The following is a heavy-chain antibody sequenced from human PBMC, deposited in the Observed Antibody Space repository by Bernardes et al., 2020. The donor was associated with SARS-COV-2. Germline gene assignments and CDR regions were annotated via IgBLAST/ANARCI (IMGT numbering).Heavy chain of an antibody. J-gene: IGHJ6*02. D-gene: IGHD2-2*01. CDR3: ARASEGRNGMDV. CDR2: VNGDGTDT. Sequence: GGSLRLSCAASGFTFSKFWMHWVRQAPGQGLVWVSRVNGDGTDTYYADSVKGRFALSRDNAANKLFLQLTSLTAEDTAVYFCARASEGRNGMDVWGQGTTVTVSS. V-gene: IGHV3-74*01. CDR1: GFTFSKFW.